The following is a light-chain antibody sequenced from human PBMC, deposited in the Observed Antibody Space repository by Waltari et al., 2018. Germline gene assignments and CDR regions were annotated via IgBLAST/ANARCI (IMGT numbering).Light chain of an antibody. CDR2: LLG. Sequence: IVMTQTPLSLPVTTGEPASISCRSSQSLVNSDDRYTYLGWFVRKPGQSPQLLMYLLGYRASRVPARFSGAGSGSNFSLQISRVEADDVGVYYCMQRLEFPYTFGRGTRL. CDR3: MQRLEFPYT. J-gene: IGKJ2*01. CDR1: QSLVNSDDRYTY. V-gene: IGKV2-40*01.